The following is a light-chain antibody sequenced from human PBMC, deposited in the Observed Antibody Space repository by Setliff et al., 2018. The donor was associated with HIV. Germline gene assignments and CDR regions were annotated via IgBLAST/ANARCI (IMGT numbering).Light chain of an antibody. V-gene: IGLV2-23*02. Sequence: SALAQPASVPRSPGQSITISCTGTSSDVGTYNLVSWYQLPPGKAPQLIIYEVTKRPSGVSSRFSGSKSGNTAALTISGLRAEDEGDYYCCSYARGTTYVFGTGTKSPS. CDR2: EVT. J-gene: IGLJ1*01. CDR1: SSDVGTYNL. CDR3: CSYARGTTYV.